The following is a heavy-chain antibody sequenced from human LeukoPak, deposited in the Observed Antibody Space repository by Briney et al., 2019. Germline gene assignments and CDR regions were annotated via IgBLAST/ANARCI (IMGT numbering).Heavy chain of an antibody. D-gene: IGHD3-22*01. Sequence: GASVKVSCKASGYTFTSYYMHWVRQAPGQGLEWMGVINPSGGSTSYAQKFQGRVTMTRDTSISTAYMELSRLRSDDTAVYYCARVPLYYYDSSGGPIKYWGQGTLVTISS. J-gene: IGHJ4*02. CDR1: GYTFTSYY. V-gene: IGHV1-46*01. CDR3: ARVPLYYYDSSGGPIKY. CDR2: INPSGGST.